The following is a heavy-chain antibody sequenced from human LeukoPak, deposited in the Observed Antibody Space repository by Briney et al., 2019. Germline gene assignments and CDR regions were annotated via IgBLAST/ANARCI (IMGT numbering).Heavy chain of an antibody. CDR3: ARLNLIGSSPVHHYDF. Sequence: SETLSLTCSVSGDSISSSDYYWGWIRQPPGKGLEYIAYIHYTGSTDYNPSLKSRVTISVDTSKNQFSLKLSFVTAADTAVYYCARLNLIGSSPVHHYDFWGQGTLVTVSS. J-gene: IGHJ4*02. V-gene: IGHV4-61*05. CDR2: IHYTGST. D-gene: IGHD6-13*01. CDR1: GDSISSSDYY.